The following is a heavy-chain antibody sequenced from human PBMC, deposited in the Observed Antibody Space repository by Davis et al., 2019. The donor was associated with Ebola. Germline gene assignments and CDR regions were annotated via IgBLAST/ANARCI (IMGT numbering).Heavy chain of an antibody. CDR1: AYTLTELS. J-gene: IGHJ6*02. CDR3: ATDQYCSGGSCYRDYYYGMDV. V-gene: IGHV1-24*01. Sequence: ASAKVSCKVSAYTLTELSMHWVRQAPGKGREWMGGFDPEDGETIYAQKFQGRVTMTEDTSTDTAYMELSSLRSEDTAVYYCATDQYCSGGSCYRDYYYGMDVWGQGTTVAVSS. D-gene: IGHD2-15*01. CDR2: FDPEDGET.